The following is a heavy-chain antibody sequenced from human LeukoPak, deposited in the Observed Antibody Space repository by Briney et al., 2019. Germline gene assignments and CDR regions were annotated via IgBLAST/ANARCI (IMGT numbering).Heavy chain of an antibody. J-gene: IGHJ6*03. CDR1: GVSINDHY. Sequence: SQTLSLTCTVSGVSINDHYWSWIRQRPGTGLEWIGYIYYSGTTNYNPSLKSRVDTSKNQLSLKLTSVTAADTAVYYCARDTPIDPYYYYYMDVWGKGTTVTVSS. D-gene: IGHD2-15*01. CDR3: ARDTPIDPYYYYYMDV. CDR2: IYYSGTT. V-gene: IGHV4-59*11.